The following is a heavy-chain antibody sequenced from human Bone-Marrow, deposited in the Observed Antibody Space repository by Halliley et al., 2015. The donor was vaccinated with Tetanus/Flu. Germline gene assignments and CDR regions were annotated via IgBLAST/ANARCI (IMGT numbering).Heavy chain of an antibody. CDR2: IFYSGTP. V-gene: IGHV4-31*02. D-gene: IGHD5-12*01. CDR3: ARSTLRKEFDP. Sequence: LEWIGYIFYSGTPSSNPSLESRVTISVDTSKNQFSLSLNSVTAADTAVYYCARSTLRKEFDPWGQGTLVIVSS. J-gene: IGHJ5*02.